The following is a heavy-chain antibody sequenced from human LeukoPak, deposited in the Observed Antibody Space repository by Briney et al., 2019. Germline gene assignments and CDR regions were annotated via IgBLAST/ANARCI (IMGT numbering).Heavy chain of an antibody. D-gene: IGHD3-10*01. J-gene: IGHJ4*02. Sequence: GGSLRLSYAASGFTFSSYAMSWVRQAPGKGLEWVSVISGSGGTTYYADSVKGRFTISRDNSKNTLYLQMNSLRADDTALYYCAQDWDYYGSGSYFDYWGQGTLVTVSS. CDR3: AQDWDYYGSGSYFDY. V-gene: IGHV3-23*01. CDR2: ISGSGGTT. CDR1: GFTFSSYA.